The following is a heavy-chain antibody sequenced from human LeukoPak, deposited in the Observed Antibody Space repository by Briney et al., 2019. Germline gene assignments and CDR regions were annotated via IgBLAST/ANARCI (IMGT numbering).Heavy chain of an antibody. D-gene: IGHD3-9*01. CDR1: GFTFSSYA. J-gene: IGHJ6*02. CDR2: ISSNGGST. CDR3: ARVGFFQVLRYFDWTMDV. Sequence: QSGGSLRLSCAASGFTFSSYAMHWVRQAPGKGLEYVSAISSNGGSTYYANSMKGRFTISRDNSKNTLYLQMGSLRAEDMAVYYCARVGFFQVLRYFDWTMDVWGQGTTVTVSS. V-gene: IGHV3-64*01.